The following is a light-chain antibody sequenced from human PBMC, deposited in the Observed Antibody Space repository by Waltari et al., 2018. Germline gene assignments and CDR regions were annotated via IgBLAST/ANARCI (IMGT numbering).Light chain of an antibody. CDR3: RGYKSYSLRT. J-gene: IGKJ4*02. V-gene: IGKV1-5*03. CDR2: KAS. CDR1: QSIGNW. Sequence: IQMTHYPSTLSASAGDRVTITCRSSQSIGNWLAWYQQKPGKAPKLLLYKASTLESGVPSRSSGSGSAPEFADTISSLQPNDCATYYGRGYKSYSLRTFGAETKVDI.